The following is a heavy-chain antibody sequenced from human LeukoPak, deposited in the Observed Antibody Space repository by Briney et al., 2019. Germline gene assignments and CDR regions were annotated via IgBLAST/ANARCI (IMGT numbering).Heavy chain of an antibody. Sequence: ASVKVSCKASGYTFTSRAMHWVRQAPGQRLEWMGWINGGNGNTRYSQKLQGRVTITRDTSANTVYMELSSLRSGDTAVYYCARDDWNYKFTIHSYYYGMDVWGQGTTVTVSS. CDR3: ARDDWNYKFTIHSYYYGMDV. J-gene: IGHJ6*02. CDR1: GYTFTSRA. D-gene: IGHD1-7*01. CDR2: INGGNGNT. V-gene: IGHV1-3*01.